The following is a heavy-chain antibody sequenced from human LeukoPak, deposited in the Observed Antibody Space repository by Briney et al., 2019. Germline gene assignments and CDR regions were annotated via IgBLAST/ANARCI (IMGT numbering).Heavy chain of an antibody. CDR2: INHSGST. CDR1: GGSISSSYW. Sequence: SETLSLTCAVSGGSISSSYWWSWVRQPPGKGLEWIGEINHSGSTNYNPSLKSRVTISVDTSKNQFSLKLSSVTAVDTAVYYCARGLYSGSYYPGGAFDIWGQGTMVTVSS. D-gene: IGHD1-26*01. CDR3: ARGLYSGSYYPGGAFDI. V-gene: IGHV4-4*02. J-gene: IGHJ3*02.